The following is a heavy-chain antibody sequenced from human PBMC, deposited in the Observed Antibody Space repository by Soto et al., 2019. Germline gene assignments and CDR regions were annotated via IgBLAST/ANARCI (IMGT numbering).Heavy chain of an antibody. V-gene: IGHV1-69*13. CDR2: IIPIFGTA. CDR3: ARVRIAARQGGGYYYYGMDV. Sequence: SVKVSCKASGGTFSSYAISWVRQAPGQGLEWMGGIIPIFGTANYAQKFQGRVTITADESTCTAYMELSSLRSEDTAVYYCARVRIAARQGGGYYYYGMDVWGQGTTVTVSS. D-gene: IGHD6-6*01. CDR1: GGTFSSYA. J-gene: IGHJ6*02.